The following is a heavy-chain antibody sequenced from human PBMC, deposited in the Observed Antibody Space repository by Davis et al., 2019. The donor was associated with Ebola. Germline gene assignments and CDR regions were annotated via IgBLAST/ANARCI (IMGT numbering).Heavy chain of an antibody. CDR1: GYSFSSYG. J-gene: IGHJ4*02. D-gene: IGHD3-10*01. V-gene: IGHV1-18*01. Sequence: ASVKVSCKASGYSFSSYGISWVRRAPGQGLEWMGWISADKGNTKYAEKFQGRVTMATDMSTNTAYMELNSLRSEDTAVYYCARGGTDYSGSGNDYNSIDYFEYWGQGTLVTVSS. CDR3: ARGGTDYSGSGNDYNSIDYFEY. CDR2: ISADKGNT.